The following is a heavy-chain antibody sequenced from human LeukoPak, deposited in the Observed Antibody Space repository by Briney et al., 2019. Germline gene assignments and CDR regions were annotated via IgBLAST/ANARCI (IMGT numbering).Heavy chain of an antibody. CDR2: IYYSGST. CDR1: GGSINSYY. V-gene: IGHV4-59*01. J-gene: IGHJ2*01. Sequence: SETLSLTCTVSGGSINSYYWSWIRQPPGKGLEWIGYIYYSGSTNYNPSLKSRVTISVDTSRNQFSLKLSSVTAADTAVYYCARVPYSGSTPGYFDLWGRGTLVTVSS. D-gene: IGHD1-26*01. CDR3: ARVPYSGSTPGYFDL.